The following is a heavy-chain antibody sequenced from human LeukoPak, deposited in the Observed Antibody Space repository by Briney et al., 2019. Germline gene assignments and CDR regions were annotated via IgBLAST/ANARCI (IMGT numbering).Heavy chain of an antibody. CDR3: ARGLDSSSYSDP. D-gene: IGHD6-13*01. CDR2: IYYTGST. J-gene: IGHJ5*02. Sequence: SETLSLTCSVSGGSISSTDYYWGWIRQPPGKGLEWIGSIYYTGSTFYNPSLKSRVTISADTSKNQLSLKLSSVTAADTAFYYCARGLDSSSYSDPWGQGILVTVSS. V-gene: IGHV4-39*07. CDR1: GGSISSTDYY.